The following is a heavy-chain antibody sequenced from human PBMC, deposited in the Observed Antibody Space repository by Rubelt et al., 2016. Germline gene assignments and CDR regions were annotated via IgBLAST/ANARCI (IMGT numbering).Heavy chain of an antibody. Sequence: QLQLQESGPGLVKPSETLSLTCTVSGGSISSSSYYWGWIRQPPGKGLEWIGEINHSGSTNYNPSLKIRVTISVDTSKNQFSLKLGSVTAADTAVYYCARGAARYSYGYLEGGYWGQGTLVTVSS. CDR2: INHSGST. D-gene: IGHD5-18*01. CDR3: ARGAARYSYGYLEGGY. V-gene: IGHV4-39*07. CDR1: GGSISSSSYY. J-gene: IGHJ4*02.